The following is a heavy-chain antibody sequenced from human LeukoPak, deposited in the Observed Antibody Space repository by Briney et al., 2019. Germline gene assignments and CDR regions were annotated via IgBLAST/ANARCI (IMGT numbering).Heavy chain of an antibody. CDR3: AKGHSPYGTGFDF. V-gene: IGHV3-23*01. CDR2: ISGAGDRT. Sequence: GGSLRLSCAASGFTFSSFAMSWVRQAPGRGLECVSVISGAGDRTYYAETVRGRFTVSRDNSKNTLYLQMNSLRAEDTAVYYCAKGHSPYGTGFDFWGQGTLVTVSS. J-gene: IGHJ4*02. CDR1: GFTFSSFA. D-gene: IGHD3-10*01.